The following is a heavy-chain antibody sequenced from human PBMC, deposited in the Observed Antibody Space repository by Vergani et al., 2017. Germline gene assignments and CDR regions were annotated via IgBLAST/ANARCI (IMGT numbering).Heavy chain of an antibody. CDR1: GFTFSDYY. CDR2: ISRSGSTI. J-gene: IGHJ4*02. CDR3: ARGYHYDSSGFEGPIDY. Sequence: QVQLVESGGGLVKPGGSLGLSCAGSGFTFSDYYMTWIRPAPGKGLEWVSYISRSGSTIYYADSVKGRFTLSRDNAKNSLYLQMNSLRAEDTAVYYCARGYHYDSSGFEGPIDYWGQGTLVTVSS. D-gene: IGHD3-22*01. V-gene: IGHV3-11*01.